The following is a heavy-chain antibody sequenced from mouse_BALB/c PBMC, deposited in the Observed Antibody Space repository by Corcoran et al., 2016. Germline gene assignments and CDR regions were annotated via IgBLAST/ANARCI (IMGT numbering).Heavy chain of an antibody. Sequence: QIQLVQSGPELKKPGETVKISCKASGYTFTNYGMNWVKQAPGKGLKWMGWINTYTGEPTYADDFKGRFAFSLETSASTAYLQINNLKNEDTATYCCARRERDWYFDVWGAGTTVTVSS. V-gene: IGHV9-3-1*01. CDR1: GYTFTNYG. J-gene: IGHJ1*01. CDR2: INTYTGEP. CDR3: ARRERDWYFDV.